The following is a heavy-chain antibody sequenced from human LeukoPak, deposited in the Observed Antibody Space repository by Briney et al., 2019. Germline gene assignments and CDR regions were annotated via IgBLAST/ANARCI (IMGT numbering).Heavy chain of an antibody. Sequence: ASAKVSCKASGGTFSGYAISWVRQAPGQGLEWMGRIIPIFGTANYAQKFQGRVTITTDESTSTAYMELSSLRSEDTAVYYCARDLTPYYYDSSGYHALDYWGQGTLVTVSS. CDR3: ARDLTPYYYDSSGYHALDY. J-gene: IGHJ4*02. D-gene: IGHD3-22*01. CDR2: IIPIFGTA. CDR1: GGTFSGYA. V-gene: IGHV1-69*05.